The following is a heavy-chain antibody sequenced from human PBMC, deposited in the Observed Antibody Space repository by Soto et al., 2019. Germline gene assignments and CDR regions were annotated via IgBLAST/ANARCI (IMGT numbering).Heavy chain of an antibody. J-gene: IGHJ4*02. CDR1: GLTFSTYW. V-gene: IGHV3-7*04. CDR3: ARGLGRPGAFDY. CDR2: IKQDGSEK. Sequence: GGSLRLSCAASGLTFSTYWMSWVRQAPGKGLEWVANIKQDGSEKYYVDSVKGRFTISRDNAKNSLYLQMNSLRAEDTAVYYCARGLGRPGAFDYWGQGPLGTLSS. D-gene: IGHD6-19*01.